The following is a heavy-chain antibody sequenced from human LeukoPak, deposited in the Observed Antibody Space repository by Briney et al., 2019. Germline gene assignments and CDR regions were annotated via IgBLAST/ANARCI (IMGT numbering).Heavy chain of an antibody. J-gene: IGHJ4*02. CDR3: VRDRGAYRPIDY. D-gene: IGHD1-26*01. Sequence: GGSLRLSCAASGFTFSSYGVHWVRQAPGKGLEWVTFIRYDGSNKYYADSVKGRFTISRDNAQNSLYLQMNSLRAEDTAIYYCVRDRGAYRPIDYWGQGTLVTVSS. CDR1: GFTFSSYG. CDR2: IRYDGSNK. V-gene: IGHV3-30*02.